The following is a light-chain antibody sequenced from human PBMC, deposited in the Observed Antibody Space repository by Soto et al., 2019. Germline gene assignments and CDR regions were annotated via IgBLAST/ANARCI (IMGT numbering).Light chain of an antibody. J-gene: IGLJ2*01. CDR2: GNS. Sequence: QSVLTQPPSVSGAPGQRVTISCTGGSSNIGAGYDVHWYQQLPGTAPKLLIYGNSNRPSGVPDRFSGSKSGTPASLAITGLQAEDEADYYCQSYDSSLSGSAVFGGGTKLTVL. CDR3: QSYDSSLSGSAV. V-gene: IGLV1-40*01. CDR1: SSNIGAGYD.